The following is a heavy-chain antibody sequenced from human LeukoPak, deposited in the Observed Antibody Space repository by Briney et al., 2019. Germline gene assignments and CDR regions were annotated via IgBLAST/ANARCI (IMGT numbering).Heavy chain of an antibody. CDR1: GFSFSTHS. CDR2: ISISGSSR. V-gene: IGHV3-48*04. J-gene: IGHJ4*02. CDR3: ARGGIPHYSDNTGYFFGQF. Sequence: GGSLRLSCAASGFSFSTHSMTWVRLAPGKGLEWLSFISISGSSRHYADSVKSRFTISRDNAENSVYLQMNSLRTEDTAVYYCARGGIPHYSDNTGYFFGQFWGQGTRVTVSS. D-gene: IGHD3-22*01.